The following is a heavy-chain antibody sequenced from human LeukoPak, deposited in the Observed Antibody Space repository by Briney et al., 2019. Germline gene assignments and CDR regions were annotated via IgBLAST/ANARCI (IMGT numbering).Heavy chain of an antibody. CDR1: GYTFTSYY. V-gene: IGHV1-46*01. Sequence: GASVKVSCKASGYTFTSYYMHWVRQAPGQGLEWMGIINPSGGSTSYAQKFQGRVTMTRDTSTSTVYMELSSLRSEDTAVYYCARDPHYYGSGSYFCDYWGQGTLVTVSS. J-gene: IGHJ4*02. CDR2: INPSGGST. CDR3: ARDPHYYGSGSYFCDY. D-gene: IGHD3-10*01.